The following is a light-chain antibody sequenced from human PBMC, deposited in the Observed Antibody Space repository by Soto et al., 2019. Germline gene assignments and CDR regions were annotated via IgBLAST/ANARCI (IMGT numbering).Light chain of an antibody. CDR2: DVS. CDR3: QLYGDSPT. CDR1: QSVTSEY. J-gene: IGKJ4*01. Sequence: IVLTQSPGTLSLSPGERATLSCRASQSVTSEYLAWFQHKPGQAPRLLLYDVSTRATGFPDRFSGSGSGTDFTLTISRLEPEDFAVYYCQLYGDSPTFGGWTKVEI. V-gene: IGKV3-20*01.